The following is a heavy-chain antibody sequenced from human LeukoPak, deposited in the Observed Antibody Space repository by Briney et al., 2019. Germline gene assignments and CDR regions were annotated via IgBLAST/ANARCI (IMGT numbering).Heavy chain of an antibody. V-gene: IGHV3-23*01. Sequence: GGSLRLSCAASGFTFSSYAMSWVRQAPGKGLEWVSAISGSGGSTYYADSVKGRFTISRDNAKNSLYLQMNSRRAEDTAVYYCARVILTGYDILMKPQGAFVIWGEGTMVTVSS. CDR3: ARVILTGYDILMKPQGAFVI. D-gene: IGHD3-9*01. CDR2: ISGSGGST. J-gene: IGHJ3*02. CDR1: GFTFSSYA.